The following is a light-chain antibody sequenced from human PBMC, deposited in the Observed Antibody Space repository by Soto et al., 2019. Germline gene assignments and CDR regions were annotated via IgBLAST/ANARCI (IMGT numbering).Light chain of an antibody. CDR3: QQYGNSAT. V-gene: IGKV3-20*01. J-gene: IGKJ5*01. CDR1: QSVSASR. Sequence: IVLTQSPGTLSLSPGEGATLSCRASQSVSASRLAWHQQKPGQAPRLLIYDASSRATGIPDRFSGSGSGTDFTLTISRLEPEDFAVYYCQQYGNSATFGQGTRLEIK. CDR2: DAS.